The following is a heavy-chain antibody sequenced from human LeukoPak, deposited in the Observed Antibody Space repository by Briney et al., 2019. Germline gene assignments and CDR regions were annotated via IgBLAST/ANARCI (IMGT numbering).Heavy chain of an antibody. D-gene: IGHD3-22*01. CDR1: GFTFRSYW. Sequence: PGGSLRLSCAASGFTFRSYWMTWVRQAPGKGLEWVANINQDGSQKYYVDSVKGRFTISRDNAKNSLYLQMNSLRGEDTAVYHCARTSLPRHDYDRGGNYWGQGTLVTVSS. J-gene: IGHJ4*02. V-gene: IGHV3-7*01. CDR3: ARTSLPRHDYDRGGNY. CDR2: INQDGSQK.